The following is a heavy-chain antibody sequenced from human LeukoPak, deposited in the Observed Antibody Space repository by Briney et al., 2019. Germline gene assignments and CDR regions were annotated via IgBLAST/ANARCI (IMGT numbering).Heavy chain of an antibody. CDR2: ISRNSRYI. CDR3: ARVAEAAAFDS. D-gene: IGHD6-13*01. CDR1: GFSFSTYS. J-gene: IGHJ4*02. Sequence: GGSLRLSCAASGFSFSTYSMNWVRQAPGKGLGWVSSISRNSRYIYYADSMRGRFTISRDNAKNSLYLQMNSLKPEDMAVYYCARVAEAAAFDSWGQGTLVTVSS. V-gene: IGHV3-21*06.